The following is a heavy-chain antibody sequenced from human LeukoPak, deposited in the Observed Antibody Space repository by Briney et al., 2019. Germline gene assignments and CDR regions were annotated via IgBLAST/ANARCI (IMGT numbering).Heavy chain of an antibody. CDR2: IYYSGST. CDR3: ARGDYYDSSGYYYPDAFDI. D-gene: IGHD3-22*01. V-gene: IGHV4-39*07. J-gene: IGHJ3*02. Sequence: PSETLSLTCTVSGGSISSSSYYWGWIRQPPGKGLEWIGSIYYSGSTYYNPSLKSRVTISVDTSKNQFSLKLSSVTAADAAVYYCARGDYYDSSGYYYPDAFDIWGQGTMVTVSS. CDR1: GGSISSSSYY.